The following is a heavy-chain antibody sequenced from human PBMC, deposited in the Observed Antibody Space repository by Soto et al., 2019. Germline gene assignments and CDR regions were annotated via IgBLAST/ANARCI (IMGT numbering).Heavy chain of an antibody. CDR2: ISYDGRNK. CDR1: GLPLSSYG. CDR3: ANVGDVYKSFFDY. J-gene: IGHJ4*02. Sequence: QVQLVESGGGVVQPGRSLRLSCAASGLPLSSYGMHWVRQAPGKGLEWVAVISYDGRNKYYADSVKGGITISRDNSKDTLYLQINSLRAEDTAVYYCANVGDVYKSFFDYWGPGTLVTVSS. D-gene: IGHD1-26*01. V-gene: IGHV3-30*18.